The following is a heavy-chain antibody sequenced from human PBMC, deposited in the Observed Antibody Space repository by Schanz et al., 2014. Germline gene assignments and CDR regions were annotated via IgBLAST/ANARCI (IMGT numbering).Heavy chain of an antibody. V-gene: IGHV3-7*02. CDR3: VKIGYTHWSLDD. J-gene: IGHJ4*02. Sequence: VQLVESGGGVVQPGKSLRLSCVASGFTFSGSVMHWVRQASGKGLEWVAAINQAASVQYYVDSVKGRFTISRDDAKNSHYLQMNSLRVEDTAVFYCVKIGYTHWSLDDWGQGILVTVSS. CDR2: INQAASVQ. D-gene: IGHD6-13*01. CDR1: GFTFSGSV.